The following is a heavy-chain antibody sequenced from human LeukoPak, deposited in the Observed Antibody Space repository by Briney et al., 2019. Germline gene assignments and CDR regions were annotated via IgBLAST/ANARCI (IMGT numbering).Heavy chain of an antibody. V-gene: IGHV1-18*01. CDR1: GYTFTSYG. Sequence: ASVKVSCKASGYTFTSYGISWVRQAPGQGLEWMGWISACNGNTNYAQKLQGRVTMTRDTSTSTVYMGLSSLRSEDTAVYYCARDSVAGKVDYWGQGTLVTVSS. CDR2: ISACNGNT. CDR3: ARDSVAGKVDY. J-gene: IGHJ4*02. D-gene: IGHD6-19*01.